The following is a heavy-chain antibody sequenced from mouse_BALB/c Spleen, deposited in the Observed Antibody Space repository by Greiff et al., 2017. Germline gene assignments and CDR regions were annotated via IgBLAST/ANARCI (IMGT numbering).Heavy chain of an antibody. CDR3: ARNGNWYFDV. D-gene: IGHD2-1*01. Sequence: DVMLVESGGGLVKPGGSLKLSCAASGFTFSSYAMSWVRQTPEKRLEWVATISSGGSYTYYPDSVKGRFTISRDNAKNTLYLQMSSLRSEDTAMYYCARNGNWYFDVWGAGTTVTVSS. V-gene: IGHV5-9-1*01. CDR1: GFTFSSYA. CDR2: ISSGGSYT. J-gene: IGHJ1*01.